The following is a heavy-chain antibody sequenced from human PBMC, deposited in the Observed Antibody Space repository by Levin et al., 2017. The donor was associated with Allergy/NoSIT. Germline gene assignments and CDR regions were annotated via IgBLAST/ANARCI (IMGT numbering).Heavy chain of an antibody. V-gene: IGHV3-33*01. CDR3: ARDKGAGARMDV. CDR2: IWYDGSNK. D-gene: IGHD1-26*01. CDR1: GFTFRNYG. J-gene: IGHJ6*02. Sequence: PGGSLRLSCAASGFTFRNYGMHWVRQAPGKGLEWVAVIWYDGSNKYYVDSVKGRFTISRDNSKNTLYLQMNSLRAEDTAMYYCARDKGAGARMDVWGQGTTVTVSS.